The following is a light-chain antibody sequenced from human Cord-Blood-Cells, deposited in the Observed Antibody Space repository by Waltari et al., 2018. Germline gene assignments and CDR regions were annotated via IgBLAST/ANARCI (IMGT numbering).Light chain of an antibody. CDR1: SLRSYY. V-gene: IGLV3-19*01. Sequence: SSELTQDPAVSVALGQTVRITCQGDSLRSYYASWYQQKPGQAPVLVIYGKNNRHSGIPVRFSGASSGNTASLTITGAQAEDEADYYCNTRDSSGNHWVFGGGTKLTVL. J-gene: IGLJ3*02. CDR3: NTRDSSGNHWV. CDR2: GKN.